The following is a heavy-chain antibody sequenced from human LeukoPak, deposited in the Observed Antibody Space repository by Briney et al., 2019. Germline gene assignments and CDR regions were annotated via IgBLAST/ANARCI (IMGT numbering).Heavy chain of an antibody. D-gene: IGHD3-10*01. V-gene: IGHV4-34*01. Sequence: SETLSLTCAVYGGSFSGYYWSWLRQPPGKGLEWIGEISHSGSTNYNPSLKSRVTISVDTSKNQFSLKLSSVTAADTAVYYCAIDPTYYYGSGSDYWGQGTLVTVSS. CDR1: GGSFSGYY. J-gene: IGHJ4*02. CDR2: ISHSGST. CDR3: AIDPTYYYGSGSDY.